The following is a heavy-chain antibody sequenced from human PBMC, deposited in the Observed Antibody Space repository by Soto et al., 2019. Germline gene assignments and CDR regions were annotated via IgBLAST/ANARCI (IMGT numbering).Heavy chain of an antibody. J-gene: IGHJ3*02. D-gene: IGHD5-12*01. V-gene: IGHV3-30-3*01. CDR2: ISYDGSNK. Sequence: GGSLRLSCAASGFTFSSYAMHWVRQAPGKGLEWVAVISYDGSNKYYADSVKGRFTISRDNSKNTLYLQMNSLRAEDTAVYYCASDSGYDVDAFDIWGQGTMVTVSS. CDR3: ASDSGYDVDAFDI. CDR1: GFTFSSYA.